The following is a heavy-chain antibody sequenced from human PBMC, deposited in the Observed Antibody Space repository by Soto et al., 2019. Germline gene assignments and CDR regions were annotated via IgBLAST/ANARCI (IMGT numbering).Heavy chain of an antibody. D-gene: IGHD3-22*01. CDR3: AKVFYYYDSSGYYYFDY. V-gene: IGHV3-23*01. Sequence: GGSLRLSCAASGFTFSSYAMSWVRQAPGKGLEWVSAISGSGGSTYYADSVKGRFTISRDNSKNTLYLQMSSLRAEDTAVYYCAKVFYYYDSSGYYYFDYWGQGTLVTVSS. J-gene: IGHJ4*02. CDR1: GFTFSSYA. CDR2: ISGSGGST.